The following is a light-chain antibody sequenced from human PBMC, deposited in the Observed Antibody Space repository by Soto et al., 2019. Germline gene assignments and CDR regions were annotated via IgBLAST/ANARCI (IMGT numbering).Light chain of an antibody. CDR2: DVS. CDR3: CSYAGNSLGV. J-gene: IGLJ3*02. CDR1: RSDVGGYNY. V-gene: IGLV2-11*01. Sequence: QSALTQPRSVSGSPGQSVTISCTGTRSDVGGYNYVSWYQQRPGKAPKLVIYDVSKRPSGVPDRFSGPKSANTASLTISGLQAEDEADYYCCSYAGNSLGVFGGGTKLTVL.